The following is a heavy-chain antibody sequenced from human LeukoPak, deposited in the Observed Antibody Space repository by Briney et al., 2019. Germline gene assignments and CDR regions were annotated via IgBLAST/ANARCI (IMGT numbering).Heavy chain of an antibody. CDR3: ARAKELNDY. CDR2: INEDGSAK. J-gene: IGHJ4*02. D-gene: IGHD2/OR15-2a*01. CDR1: WFHHRGYL. V-gene: IGHV3-7*01. Sequence: GGPLSLLCAPSWFHHRGYLLIWLRPPPRKGLAGVANINEDGSAKYYVDSVKGRFTMSRDNAKNSLYLQMNSLRAEDTAVYYCARAKELNDYWGQGTLVTVSS.